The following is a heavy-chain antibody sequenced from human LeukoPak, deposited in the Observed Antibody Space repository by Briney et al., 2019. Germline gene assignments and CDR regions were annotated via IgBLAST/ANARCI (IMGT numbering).Heavy chain of an antibody. V-gene: IGHV1-2*02. Sequence: ASVKVSCKASGYTFTGYYMHWVRQAPGQGLEWMGWINPNSGGTNYAQKFQGRVTMTRDTSISTAYMDLSRLRSDDTAVHYCARDSSSYTQLDYWGQGTLVTVSS. D-gene: IGHD6-6*01. CDR1: GYTFTGYY. CDR3: ARDSSSYTQLDY. CDR2: INPNSGGT. J-gene: IGHJ4*02.